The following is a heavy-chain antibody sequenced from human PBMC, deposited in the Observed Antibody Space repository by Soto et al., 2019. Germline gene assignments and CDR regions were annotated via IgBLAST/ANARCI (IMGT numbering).Heavy chain of an antibody. CDR1: GFTFSSYG. D-gene: IGHD6-13*01. Sequence: PGGSLRLSCAASGFTFSSYGMHWVRQAPGKGLEWVAVIWYDGSNKYYADSVKGRFTISGDNSKNTLYLQMNSLRAEDTAVYYCARASYSSWYNYYYYGMDVWGQGTTVTVSS. J-gene: IGHJ6*02. CDR2: IWYDGSNK. CDR3: ARASYSSWYNYYYYGMDV. V-gene: IGHV3-33*01.